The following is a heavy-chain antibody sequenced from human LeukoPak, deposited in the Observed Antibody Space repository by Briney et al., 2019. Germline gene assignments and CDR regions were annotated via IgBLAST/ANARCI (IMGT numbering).Heavy chain of an antibody. CDR1: GFTFSSYA. CDR3: TRGGYYHDTSGFVVSDHFDH. J-gene: IGHJ4*02. D-gene: IGHD3-22*01. CDR2: LYSGGNT. V-gene: IGHV3-66*01. Sequence: PGGSLRLSCAASGFTFSSYAVSWVRQAPGKGLEWVSVLYSGGNTFYIDSVKGRFIMSRDDSKNTVYLQMNSLRAEDTAVYFCTRGGYYHDTSGFVVSDHFDHWGQGSLVTVSS.